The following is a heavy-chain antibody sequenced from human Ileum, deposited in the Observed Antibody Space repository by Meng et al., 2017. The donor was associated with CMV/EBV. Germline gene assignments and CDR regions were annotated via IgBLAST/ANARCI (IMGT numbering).Heavy chain of an antibody. CDR2: IYYSGST. V-gene: IGHV4-39*07. CDR3: ARGLASGWPDY. CDR1: GGSISSSTYY. D-gene: IGHD3/OR15-3a*01. J-gene: IGHJ4*02. Sequence: QVQLQQSGPGLVKPSETLSLTCIVSGGSISSSTYYWGWGWIRQPPGKGLEWIGSIYYSGSTYYNPSLKSRVSMSVDTSKTQFSLKLSSVTAADTAIYYCARGLASGWPDYWGQGTLVTVSS.